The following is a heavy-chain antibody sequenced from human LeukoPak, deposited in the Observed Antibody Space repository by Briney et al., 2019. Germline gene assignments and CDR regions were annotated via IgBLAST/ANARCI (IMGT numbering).Heavy chain of an antibody. V-gene: IGHV4-59*01. J-gene: IGHJ2*01. CDR2: MSYTGST. CDR3: ATDGYFEV. Sequence: SETLSLTCTVSGVSINTYSWSWVRQPPGKGLEWIGYMSYTGSTSYNPSPRSRVTISVDKSKNQFSLKLTSVTAADTAVYFCATDGYFEVWGRGTLVTVSS. CDR1: GVSINTYS.